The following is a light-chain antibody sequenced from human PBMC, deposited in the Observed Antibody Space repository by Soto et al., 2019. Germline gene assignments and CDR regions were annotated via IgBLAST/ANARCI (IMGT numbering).Light chain of an antibody. CDR3: QQYYNWAPLT. V-gene: IGKV3-15*01. CDR1: QTISNN. J-gene: IGKJ4*01. Sequence: EIVMTQSPATLSLSPGDRATLSCRASQTISNNLAWYHQRPGQPPRLLIYGASTRAPSVPARFSGSASGTEFTLTISSLESEDVGVYYCQQYYNWAPLTFGGGTRVEIK. CDR2: GAS.